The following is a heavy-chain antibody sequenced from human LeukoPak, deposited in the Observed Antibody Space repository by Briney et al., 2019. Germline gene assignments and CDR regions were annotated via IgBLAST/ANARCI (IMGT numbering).Heavy chain of an antibody. CDR3: VRERRFEVDFDH. CDR2: INHSGST. CDR1: GGSFSGYY. V-gene: IGHV4-34*01. D-gene: IGHD2-2*01. J-gene: IGHJ4*02. Sequence: PSETLSLTCAVYGGSFSGYYWSWIRQPPGKGLEWIGEINHSGSTNYNPSLKSRVTISVDTSKNQFSLKLSSVTAADTAVYYCVRERRFEVDFDHWGQGTLVTVSS.